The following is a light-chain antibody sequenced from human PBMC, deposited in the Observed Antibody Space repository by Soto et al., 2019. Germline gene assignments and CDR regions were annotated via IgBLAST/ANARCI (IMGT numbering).Light chain of an antibody. V-gene: IGLV2-14*01. CDR2: DVT. J-gene: IGLJ1*01. CDR3: TLYTSISTYV. CDR1: SSDVGGYNF. Sequence: QSVLTQPASVSGSPGQSITISCTGTSSDVGGYNFVSWYQQHPDKAPKLMIYDVTNRPSGVSNRFSGSKSGNTASLTISGLQAEDEADYYCTLYTSISTYVFGTGPKVTGL.